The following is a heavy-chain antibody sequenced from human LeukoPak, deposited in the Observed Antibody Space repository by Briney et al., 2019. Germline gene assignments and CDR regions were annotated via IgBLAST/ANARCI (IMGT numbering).Heavy chain of an antibody. CDR3: ARGEQLVRRNWFDP. CDR1: GGSFSGYY. V-gene: IGHV4-34*01. CDR2: INHSGST. J-gene: IGHJ5*02. Sequence: PSETLSLTCAVYGGSFSGYYWSWIRQPPGKGLEWIGEINHSGSTNYNPSLKSRVTISVDTSKNQFSLKLSSVTAADTAVYYCARGEQLVRRNWFDPWGQGTLVTVSS. D-gene: IGHD6-13*01.